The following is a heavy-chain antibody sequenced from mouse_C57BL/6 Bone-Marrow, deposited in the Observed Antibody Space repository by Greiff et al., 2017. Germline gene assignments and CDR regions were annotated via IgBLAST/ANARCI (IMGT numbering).Heavy chain of an antibody. CDR1: GFNIKDDY. Sequence: DVKLQESGAELVRPGASVKLSCTASGFNIKDDYIHWVKQRPEQGLEWIGWIDPEIGDTEYASKFQGKATITSDTSSNTAYLQLSSLTSEDTAVYYCSSFDGNYFDFWGQGTPLTVAS. CDR2: IDPEIGDT. V-gene: IGHV14-4*01. J-gene: IGHJ2*01. CDR3: SSFDGNYFDF. D-gene: IGHD2-3*01.